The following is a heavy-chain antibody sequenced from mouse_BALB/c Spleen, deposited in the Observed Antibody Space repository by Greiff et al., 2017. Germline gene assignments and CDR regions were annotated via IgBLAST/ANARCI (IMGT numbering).Heavy chain of an antibody. D-gene: IGHD2-1*01. CDR1: GFTFSSYA. V-gene: IGHV5-9-4*01. Sequence: EVKLVESGGGLVKPGGSLKLSCAASGFTFSSYAMSWVRQSPEKRLEWVAEISSGGSYTYYPDTVTGRFTISRDNAKNTLYLEMSSLRSEDTAMYYCARDRGNPYAMDYWGQGTSVTVSS. J-gene: IGHJ4*01. CDR3: ARDRGNPYAMDY. CDR2: ISSGGSYT.